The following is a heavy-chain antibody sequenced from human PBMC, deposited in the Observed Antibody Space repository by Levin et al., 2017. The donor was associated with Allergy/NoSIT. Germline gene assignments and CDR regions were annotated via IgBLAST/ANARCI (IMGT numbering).Heavy chain of an antibody. CDR2: ISYDGSNK. J-gene: IGHJ4*02. CDR1: GFTFSSYA. CDR3: ASGYSYGYRGSMWY. V-gene: IGHV3-30-3*01. D-gene: IGHD5-18*01. Sequence: GGSLRLSCAASGFTFSSYAMHWVRQAPGKGLEWVAVISYDGSNKYYADSVKGRFTISRDNSKNTLYLQMNSLRAEDTAVYYCASGYSYGYRGSMWYWGQGTLVTVSS.